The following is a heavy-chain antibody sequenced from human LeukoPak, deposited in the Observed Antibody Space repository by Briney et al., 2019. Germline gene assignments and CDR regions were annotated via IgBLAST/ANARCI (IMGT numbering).Heavy chain of an antibody. CDR3: AKIAAAGTTYFDY. D-gene: IGHD6-13*01. CDR2: IRFTGSYI. J-gene: IGHJ4*02. CDR1: GFTFTSYS. V-gene: IGHV3-21*01. Sequence: GGSLRLSCAASGFTFTSYSMNWVRQAPGRGLEWVSSIRFTGSYIYYADSVKGRFTISRDNSKNTLYLQLNSLRAEDTAVYYCAKIAAAGTTYFDYWGQGTLVTVSS.